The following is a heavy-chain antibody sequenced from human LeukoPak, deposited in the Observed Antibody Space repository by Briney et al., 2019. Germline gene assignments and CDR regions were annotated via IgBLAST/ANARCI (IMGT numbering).Heavy chain of an antibody. CDR2: IILIFGTA. J-gene: IGHJ6*04. V-gene: IGHV1-69*01. CDR1: GGTFSSYA. CDR3: ARREVVVVPAAPPDYYGMDV. Sequence: SVKVSCKASGGTFSSYAIGWVRQAPGQGLEWMGGIILIFGTANYAQKFQGRVTITADESTSTAYTELSSLRSEDTAVYYCARREVVVVPAAPPDYYGMDVWGKGTTVTVSS. D-gene: IGHD2-2*01.